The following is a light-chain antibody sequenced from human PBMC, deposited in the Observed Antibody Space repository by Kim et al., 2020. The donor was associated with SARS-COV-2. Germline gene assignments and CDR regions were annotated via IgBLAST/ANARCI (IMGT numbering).Light chain of an antibody. J-gene: IGKJ2*03. CDR3: QQYADLYS. CDR1: HDISDY. V-gene: IGKV1-33*01. CDR2: DAS. Sequence: GDRVTITCQASHDISDYLNWYQQKPWKAPKLLIYDASNLERGVPSRFSGSGSGTDFTFTISSLQPEDFATYYCQQYADLYSYGQGTKLE.